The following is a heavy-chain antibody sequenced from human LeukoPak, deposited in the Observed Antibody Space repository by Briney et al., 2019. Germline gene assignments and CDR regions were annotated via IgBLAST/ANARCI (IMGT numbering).Heavy chain of an antibody. D-gene: IGHD3-10*01. CDR3: AREDNGSGNFYGMDV. CDR2: ISYSGNT. V-gene: IGHV4-59*01. CDR1: GGSISTYY. Sequence: IPSETLSLTCTVSGGSISTYYWSWIRQPPGKGLEWIGYISYSGNTKYNPSLKSRVTISVDTSKNQFSLKLSSVIAADTAVYYCAREDNGSGNFYGMDVWGQGTTVTVSS. J-gene: IGHJ6*02.